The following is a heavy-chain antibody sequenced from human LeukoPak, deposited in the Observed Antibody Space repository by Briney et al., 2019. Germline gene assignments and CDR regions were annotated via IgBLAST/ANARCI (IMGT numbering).Heavy chain of an antibody. CDR3: ARGGYCSGGSCATGQGFDP. J-gene: IGHJ5*02. CDR2: IYYSGST. V-gene: IGHV4-31*03. D-gene: IGHD2-15*01. CDR1: GGSINSGGYY. Sequence: SETLSLTCTVSGGSINSGGYYWSWIRPHPGEGLEWIGYIYYSGSTYYNPSLKSRVTISVDTSKNQFSLKLSSVTAADTAVYYCARGGYCSGGSCATGQGFDPWGQGTLVTVSS.